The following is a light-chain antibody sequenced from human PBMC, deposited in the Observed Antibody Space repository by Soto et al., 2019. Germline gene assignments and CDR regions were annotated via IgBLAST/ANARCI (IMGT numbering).Light chain of an antibody. Sequence: QSVLTQPRSVSGSPGQSVTISCTGTSSDVGGYNYVSWYQQHPGKAPKLVIYDVSKRPSGVPDRFSGSKSGNTASLTVSGLQAEDEGDYYRSSYTSSYTWVFGGGTKLTVL. J-gene: IGLJ3*02. CDR1: SSDVGGYNY. V-gene: IGLV2-11*01. CDR3: SSYTSSYTWV. CDR2: DVS.